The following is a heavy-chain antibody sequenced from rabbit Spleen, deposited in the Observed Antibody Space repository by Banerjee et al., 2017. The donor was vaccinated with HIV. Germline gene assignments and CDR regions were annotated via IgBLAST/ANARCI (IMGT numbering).Heavy chain of an antibody. J-gene: IGHJ4*01. D-gene: IGHD7-1*01. V-gene: IGHV1S45*01. CDR1: GVSLNGKDV. CDR2: INIVSAKT. CDR3: ARDLVTVLGGNFHL. Sequence: EQLEESGGGLVKPEGSLTLTCKASGVSLNGKDVMCWVRQAPGKVLKWIACINIVSAKTDYTSWAKGRRVISTTSSATVPLQMASLSTAETATYTCARDLVTVLGGNFHLWGPGTLVTVS.